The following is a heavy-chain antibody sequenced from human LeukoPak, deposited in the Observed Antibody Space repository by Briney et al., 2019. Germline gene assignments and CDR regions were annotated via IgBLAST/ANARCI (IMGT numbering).Heavy chain of an antibody. CDR3: ARGADLVYFDY. V-gene: IGHV4-4*02. CDR2: IYHSGST. J-gene: IGHJ4*02. D-gene: IGHD6-25*01. Sequence: SGPTRVNPSGTLSLTGAVSGGPISVINWWSWFGQPPGRGREWIGEIYHSGSTNYNPSLKSRVTISVDKSKNQFSLKLSSVTAADTAVYYCARGADLVYFDYWGQGTLVTVSS. CDR1: GGPISVINW.